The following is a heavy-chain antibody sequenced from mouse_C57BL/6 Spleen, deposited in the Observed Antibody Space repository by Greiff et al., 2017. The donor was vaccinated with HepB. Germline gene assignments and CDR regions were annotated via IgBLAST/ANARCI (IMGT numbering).Heavy chain of an antibody. CDR3: ARCYYYGSSYDAMDY. CDR2: IYPGDGDT. D-gene: IGHD1-1*01. Sequence: QVQLQQSGAGLVKPGASVKISCKASGYAFSSYWMNWVKQRPGKGLEWIGQIYPGDGDTNYKGKFKGKATLTADKSSSTAYMQLSSLTSEDSAVYFCARCYYYGSSYDAMDYWGQGTSVTVSS. V-gene: IGHV1-80*01. J-gene: IGHJ4*01. CDR1: GYAFSSYW.